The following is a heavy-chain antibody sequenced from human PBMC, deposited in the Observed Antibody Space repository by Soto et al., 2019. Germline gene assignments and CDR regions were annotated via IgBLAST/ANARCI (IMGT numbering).Heavy chain of an antibody. D-gene: IGHD5-18*01. V-gene: IGHV4-4*02. CDR3: ATLYSYGYAYYFDY. Sequence: QVQLQESGPGLVKPSGTLSLTCAVSGGSISSSNWWSWVRQPPGKGLEWIGEIYHSGSTNYNPSLTCRVTISVDKSKNQFSLKLSSVTAADTAVYYCATLYSYGYAYYFDYWGQGTLVTVSS. CDR2: IYHSGST. J-gene: IGHJ4*02. CDR1: GGSISSSNW.